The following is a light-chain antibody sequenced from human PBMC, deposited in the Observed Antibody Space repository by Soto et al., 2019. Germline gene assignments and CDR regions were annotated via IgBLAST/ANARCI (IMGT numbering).Light chain of an antibody. Sequence: DIQMTHSPSTLSASVGDRFTITCRASQSISSWLAWYQQKPGKAPNLLIFDASALETGVPSRFSGSGSGTEFTLTISSLQPDDFATYYCQQYDSYSGTFGQGTKVDIK. V-gene: IGKV1-5*01. CDR3: QQYDSYSGT. CDR1: QSISSW. J-gene: IGKJ1*01. CDR2: DAS.